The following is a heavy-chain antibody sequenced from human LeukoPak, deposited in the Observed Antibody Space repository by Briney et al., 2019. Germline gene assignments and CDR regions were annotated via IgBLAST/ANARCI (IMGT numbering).Heavy chain of an antibody. J-gene: IGHJ4*02. D-gene: IGHD3-22*01. CDR1: GFTFSTYV. CDR3: AKEGAISSAFDY. Sequence: PGGSLRLSCAASGFTFSTYVIHWVRQAPGKGLGWLAVTTSDGSTKYYADSVKGRFTISRDNSKNTLYLQMNSLRAEDTAVYYCAKEGAISSAFDYWGQGTLVTVSS. CDR2: TTSDGSTK. V-gene: IGHV3-30-3*01.